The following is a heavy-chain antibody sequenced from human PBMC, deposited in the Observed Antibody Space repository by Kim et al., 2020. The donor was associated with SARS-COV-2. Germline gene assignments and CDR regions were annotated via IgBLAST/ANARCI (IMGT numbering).Heavy chain of an antibody. J-gene: IGHJ3*02. CDR1: GFTFNNYW. D-gene: IGHD1-26*01. CDR2: INQDGSAK. V-gene: IGHV3-7*03. Sequence: GGSLRLSCAASGFTFNNYWMSWVRQAPGEGLECVANINQDGSAKYYLGSVKGRFTVSRDNAENSLYLQMSGLRAEDTAVYYCARDLSGRKDAFDIWGQGTMVTVSS. CDR3: ARDLSGRKDAFDI.